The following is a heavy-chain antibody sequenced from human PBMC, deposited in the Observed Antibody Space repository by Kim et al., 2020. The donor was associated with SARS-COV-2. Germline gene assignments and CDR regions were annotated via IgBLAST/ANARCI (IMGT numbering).Heavy chain of an antibody. Sequence: SETLSLTCAVSGGSISSSNWWSWVRQPPGKGLEWIVEIYHSGSTNYNPSLKSRVTISVDKSKNQFSLKLSSVTAADTAVYYCARGGVRWLRYFDLWGRGTLVTVSS. CDR1: GGSISSSNW. CDR3: ARGGVRWLRYFDL. J-gene: IGHJ2*01. CDR2: IYHSGST. V-gene: IGHV4-4*02. D-gene: IGHD4-17*01.